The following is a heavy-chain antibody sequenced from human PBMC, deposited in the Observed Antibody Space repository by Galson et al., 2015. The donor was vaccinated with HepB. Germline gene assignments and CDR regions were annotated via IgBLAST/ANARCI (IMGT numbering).Heavy chain of an antibody. Sequence: SLRLSCAASGFTFSSYGMHWVRQAPGKGLEWVAVISYDGSNKYYADSVKGRFTISRDNSKNTLYLQMNSLRAEDTAVYYCARGAPDYGDPHAFDIWGQGTMVTVSS. CDR1: GFTFSSYG. CDR2: ISYDGSNK. D-gene: IGHD4-17*01. V-gene: IGHV3-30*19. J-gene: IGHJ3*02. CDR3: ARGAPDYGDPHAFDI.